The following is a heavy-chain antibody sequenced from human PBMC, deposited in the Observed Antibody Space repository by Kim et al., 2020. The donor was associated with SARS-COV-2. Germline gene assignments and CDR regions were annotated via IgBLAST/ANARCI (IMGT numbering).Heavy chain of an antibody. Sequence: YSDYAISMKSRITINPDTSKNLFSLQLNSVTPEDTAVYYCVRYSGWFFFDNWGQGTRVTVSS. J-gene: IGHJ4*02. CDR3: VRYSGWFFFDN. V-gene: IGHV6-1*01. D-gene: IGHD6-19*01. CDR2: YS.